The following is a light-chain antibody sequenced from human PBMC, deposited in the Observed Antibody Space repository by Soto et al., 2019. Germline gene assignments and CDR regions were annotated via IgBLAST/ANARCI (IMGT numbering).Light chain of an antibody. J-gene: IGKJ1*01. Sequence: DIQITHSPSALSASVVDRVTITFLASQGISRSLAWYQHQPGKAPKLLIYAASSLQSGVPSRFSGSGSGTDFTLTINSLLPEDFATYFCLKDYSWPWKFGQGTKVDIK. CDR2: AAS. CDR3: LKDYSWPWK. V-gene: IGKV1-5*01. CDR1: QGISRS.